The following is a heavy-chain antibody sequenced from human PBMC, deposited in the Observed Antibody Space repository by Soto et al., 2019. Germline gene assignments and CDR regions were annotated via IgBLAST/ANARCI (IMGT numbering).Heavy chain of an antibody. CDR3: ARDQEPSTLYYDYYYMDV. J-gene: IGHJ6*03. CDR1: GYTFTSYY. V-gene: IGHV1-46*03. Sequence: QVQLVQSGAEVKKPGASVTVSCKASGYTFTSYYIHWVRQAPGQGLEWMGIINPSGGSTSYAQKFQGRGTMTRDTYTSTVYMEVSGLRSEDTAVYYCARDQEPSTLYYDYYYMDVWGKGTTVTVSS. CDR2: INPSGGST.